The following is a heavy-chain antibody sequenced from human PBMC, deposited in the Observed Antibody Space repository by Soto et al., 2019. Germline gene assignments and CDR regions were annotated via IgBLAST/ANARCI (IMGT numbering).Heavy chain of an antibody. CDR3: AKVKEWNYLDY. V-gene: IGHV3-23*01. CDR1: GFTFGNYA. J-gene: IGHJ4*01. CDR2: ISGSGDST. Sequence: PGGSLRLSCAASGFTFGNYALSWVRQAPGKGLEWVSSISGSGDSTYYADPVEGRFTISRNISKNTLYLQMNSLRAEDTAIYFCAKVKEWNYLDYWGLGALVTVSS. D-gene: IGHD3-3*01.